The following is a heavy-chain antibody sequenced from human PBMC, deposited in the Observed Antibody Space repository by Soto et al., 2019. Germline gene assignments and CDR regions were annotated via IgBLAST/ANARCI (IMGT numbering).Heavy chain of an antibody. CDR2: IIPIFGTA. CDR3: ARDPVYYDRSGYHFEY. Sequence: QVQLVQSGAEVKKPGSSVKVSCKASGGTFSSYAISWVRQAPGQGLEWMGGIIPIFGTANYAQKFQGRVKITANDSTSTAYMEVSSLRCEDTAVYYGARDPVYYDRSGYHFEYWGQGTLVTVPS. D-gene: IGHD3-22*01. V-gene: IGHV1-69*01. J-gene: IGHJ4*02. CDR1: GGTFSSYA.